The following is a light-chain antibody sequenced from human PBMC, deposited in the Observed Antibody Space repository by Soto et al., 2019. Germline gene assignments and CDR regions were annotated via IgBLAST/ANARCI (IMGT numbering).Light chain of an antibody. Sequence: DTVLTQSPGTLSLSPGERATLSCRASHSVGTYLAWYQQKPGQAPRLLIYDASNRATGIAPRFRGGGSGTDFTLTISSLEPEDAAVYYCQQRSNWPPITFGQGTRLEIK. CDR2: DAS. V-gene: IGKV3-11*01. CDR1: HSVGTY. CDR3: QQRSNWPPIT. J-gene: IGKJ5*01.